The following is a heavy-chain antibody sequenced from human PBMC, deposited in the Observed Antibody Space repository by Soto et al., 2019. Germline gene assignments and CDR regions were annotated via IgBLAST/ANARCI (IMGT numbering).Heavy chain of an antibody. CDR3: AAGYSSGWSGLDY. D-gene: IGHD6-19*01. CDR2: IVVGSGNT. CDR1: GFTFTSSA. Sequence: SVKVSCKASGFTFTSSAVQWVRQARGQRLEWIGWIVVGSGNTNYAQKFQERVTITRDMSTSTAYMELSSLRSEDTAVYYCAAGYSSGWSGLDYWGQGTLVTVS. J-gene: IGHJ4*02. V-gene: IGHV1-58*01.